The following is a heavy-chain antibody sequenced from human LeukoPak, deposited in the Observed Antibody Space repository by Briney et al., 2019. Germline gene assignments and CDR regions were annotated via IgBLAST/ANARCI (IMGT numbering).Heavy chain of an antibody. V-gene: IGHV3-30*03. J-gene: IGHJ4*02. D-gene: IGHD4-17*01. CDR1: GFTFSSYG. CDR3: ARSSSHLVGYGDSLGY. Sequence: GRSLRLSCAASGFTFSSYGMHWVRQAPGKGLEWVAVISYDGSNKYYADSVKGRFTISRDNSKNTLYLQMNSLRAEDTAVYYCARSSSHLVGYGDSLGYWGQGTLVTVSS. CDR2: ISYDGSNK.